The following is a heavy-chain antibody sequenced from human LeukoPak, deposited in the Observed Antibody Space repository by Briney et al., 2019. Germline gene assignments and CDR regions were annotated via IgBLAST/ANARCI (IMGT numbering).Heavy chain of an antibody. J-gene: IGHJ5*02. V-gene: IGHV3-23*01. CDR1: GFTFNSYW. D-gene: IGHD6-13*01. CDR2: VSGSNGNT. Sequence: GGSLRLSCTASGFTFNSYWMTWVRQAPGKGLEWVSTVSGSNGNTHYADSVKGRFTISRDNPKNTLYLQMNSLRAEDTAVYYCVRESPVAAVGRSWFDPWGQGTLVTVSS. CDR3: VRESPVAAVGRSWFDP.